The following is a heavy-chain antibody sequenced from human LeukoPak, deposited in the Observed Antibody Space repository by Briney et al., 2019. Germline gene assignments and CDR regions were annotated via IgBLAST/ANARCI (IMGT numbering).Heavy chain of an antibody. J-gene: IGHJ4*02. CDR2: IKQDGSEK. CDR3: AREIGLSSVTMIVVTPDY. D-gene: IGHD3-22*01. V-gene: IGHV3-7*01. CDR1: GFTFSSYW. Sequence: SGGSLRLSCAASGFTFSSYWMSWVRQAPGKGLEWVANIKQDGSEKYYVDSVKGRFTISRDNAKNSLYLQMNSLRAEDTAVYYCAREIGLSSVTMIVVTPDYWGQGTLVTVSS.